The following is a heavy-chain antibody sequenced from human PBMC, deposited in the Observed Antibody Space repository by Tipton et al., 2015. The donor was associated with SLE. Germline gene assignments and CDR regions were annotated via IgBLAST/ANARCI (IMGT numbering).Heavy chain of an antibody. CDR2: INHSGST. Sequence: TLSLTCAVYGGSFSGYYWSWIRQPPGKGLEWIGEINHSGSTNYNPSLKGRVTISIDTSKNQFSLKVSSVTAADTAVYYCARGRYCSSTSCSYYFDYWGQGTLVTVSS. J-gene: IGHJ4*02. V-gene: IGHV4-34*01. D-gene: IGHD2-2*01. CDR3: ARGRYCSSTSCSYYFDY. CDR1: GGSFSGYY.